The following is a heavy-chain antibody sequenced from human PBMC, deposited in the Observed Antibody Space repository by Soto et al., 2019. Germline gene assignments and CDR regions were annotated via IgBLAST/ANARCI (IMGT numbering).Heavy chain of an antibody. CDR1: GFTFGDSY. Sequence: QVQLVESGGGLVPPGGSLRLSCAGSGFTFGDSYMSWIRQAPGKGLEWLSYISPGSRYPAYADSVKGRFTISRDNAKRSLYLQMNNLRAEDTATYYCASWADAADEDYFHHWGQGTLVTVSS. CDR2: ISPGSRYP. V-gene: IGHV3-11*05. J-gene: IGHJ1*01. D-gene: IGHD3-16*01. CDR3: ASWADAADEDYFHH.